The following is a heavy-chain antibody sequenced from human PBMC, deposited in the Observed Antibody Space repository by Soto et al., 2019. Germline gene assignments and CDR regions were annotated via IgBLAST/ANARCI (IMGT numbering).Heavy chain of an antibody. V-gene: IGHV3-23*01. CDR3: AKEEIGGDCFDY. J-gene: IGHJ4*02. Sequence: EVRLLESGGGLVQPGGSLRLSCVASGFTFRTYAMSWVRQTPGKWLEWVSDISGSGGSTYYADSVKGRLTISRDNSKNPLYLKMNSLSGEDTAVYYCAKEEIGGDCFDYWGQGTLVPVSS. CDR2: ISGSGGST. D-gene: IGHD2-21*01. CDR1: GFTFRTYA.